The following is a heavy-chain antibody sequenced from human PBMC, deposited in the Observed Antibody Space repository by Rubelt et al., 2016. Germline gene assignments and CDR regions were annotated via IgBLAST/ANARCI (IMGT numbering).Heavy chain of an antibody. D-gene: IGHD6-13*01. J-gene: IGHJ4*02. CDR1: GFTLSSYW. V-gene: IGHV3-74*01. CDR3: VSSSLDY. Sequence: EVQLVESGGGLVQPGGSLRLSCAASGFTLSSYWMHWVRQAPRKGLVWVSRINSDGSISSYADSVKGRFTISRDNAKNTLYLQMNSLRAEDTAVYYCVSSSLDYWGQGTLVTVSS. CDR2: INSDGSIS.